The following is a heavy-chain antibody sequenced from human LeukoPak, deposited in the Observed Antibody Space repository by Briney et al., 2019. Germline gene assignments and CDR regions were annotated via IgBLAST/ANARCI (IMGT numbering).Heavy chain of an antibody. CDR2: INPSGGST. Sequence: EASVKVSCKASGYTFTSYYMHWVRQAPGQGLEWMGIINPSGGSTSYAQKFQGRVTMTTDTSTSTAYMELRSLRSDDTAVYYCARDVLVPAGPPGYWGQGTLVTVSS. D-gene: IGHD2-2*01. V-gene: IGHV1-46*01. CDR1: GYTFTSYY. J-gene: IGHJ4*02. CDR3: ARDVLVPAGPPGY.